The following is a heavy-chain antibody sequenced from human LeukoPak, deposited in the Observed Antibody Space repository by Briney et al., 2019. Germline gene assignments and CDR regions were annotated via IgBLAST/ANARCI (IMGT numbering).Heavy chain of an antibody. Sequence: PGGSLRLSCAASGFTFDDYAMHWVRQAPGKGPEWVSGISWNSGSIGYADSVKGRFTISRDNAKNSLYLQMNSLRAEDMALYYCAKGYCSSTSCLFDPWGQGTLVTVSS. D-gene: IGHD2-2*01. V-gene: IGHV3-9*03. CDR1: GFTFDDYA. CDR3: AKGYCSSTSCLFDP. J-gene: IGHJ5*02. CDR2: ISWNSGSI.